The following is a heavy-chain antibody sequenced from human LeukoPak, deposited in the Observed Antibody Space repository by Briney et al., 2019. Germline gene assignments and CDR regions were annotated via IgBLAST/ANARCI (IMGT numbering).Heavy chain of an antibody. J-gene: IGHJ5*02. CDR2: ISAYNGNT. V-gene: IGHV1-18*01. CDR3: ERDGYIYYDFWSGYYTGKGSNWFDP. CDR1: GYTFTSYG. D-gene: IGHD3-3*01. Sequence: ASVKVSCKASGYTFTSYGISWVRQAPGQGLEWMGWISAYNGNTNYAQKLQGRVTMTTDTSTSTAYMELRSLRSDDTAGYYCERDGYIYYDFWSGYYTGKGSNWFDPWGQGTLVTVSS.